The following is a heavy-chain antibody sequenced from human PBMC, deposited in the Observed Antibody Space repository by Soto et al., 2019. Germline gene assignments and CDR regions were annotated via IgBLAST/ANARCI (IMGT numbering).Heavy chain of an antibody. J-gene: IGHJ5*02. D-gene: IGHD6-19*01. CDR3: ARQKTSSGWGHGWFDP. CDR2: IYYSGST. V-gene: IGHV4-31*03. CDR1: GGSISSGGYY. Sequence: SETLSLTCTVSGGSISSGGYYWSWIRQHPGKGLEWIGYIYYSGSTYYNPSLKSRVTISVDTSKNQFSLKLSSVTAADTAVYYCARQKTSSGWGHGWFDPWGQGTLVTVSS.